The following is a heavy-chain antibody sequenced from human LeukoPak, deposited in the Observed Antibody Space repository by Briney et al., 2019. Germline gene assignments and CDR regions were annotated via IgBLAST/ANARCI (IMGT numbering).Heavy chain of an antibody. CDR3: ARVRVGATKFFDY. J-gene: IGHJ4*02. CDR1: GGSISSYF. V-gene: IGHV4-59*12. D-gene: IGHD1-26*01. CDR2: FYYGGST. Sequence: EPLTLSWTVSGGSISSYFWSWIRQPAEEGLEWVGSFYYGGSTYYSPSLKSRVTISVDPPKNHFALKLSSGTAAGTAVYYCARVRVGATKFFDYWGQGTLVTVS.